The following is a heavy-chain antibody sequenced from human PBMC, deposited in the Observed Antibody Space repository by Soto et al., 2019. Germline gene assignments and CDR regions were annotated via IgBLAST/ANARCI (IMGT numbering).Heavy chain of an antibody. CDR1: GFTFSSYS. Sequence: GGSLRLSCAASGFTFSSYSMNWVRQAPGKGLEWVSSISSSRSYIYYADSGKGRFTITRDNAKNSLYLQMNSLRAEDTAVYYCARDSNYDCWSGYFDYWGQGTLVTVSS. CDR2: ISSSRSYI. D-gene: IGHD3-3*01. J-gene: IGHJ4*02. CDR3: ARDSNYDCWSGYFDY. V-gene: IGHV3-21*01.